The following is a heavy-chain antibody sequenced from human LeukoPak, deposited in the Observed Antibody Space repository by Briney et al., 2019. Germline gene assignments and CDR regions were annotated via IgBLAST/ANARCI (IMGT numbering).Heavy chain of an antibody. Sequence: GGSLRLSCAASGFTFSNYWVSWFRQAPGQGLEWVASIKQDGSERCYVDSVKGRFTISRDNAKNSLFLQLSSLRVEDTAVYYCARGSMHIYHLYTDYWGQGTLVTASS. CDR1: GFTFSNYW. D-gene: IGHD3-16*02. J-gene: IGHJ4*02. CDR2: IKQDGSER. CDR3: ARGSMHIYHLYTDY. V-gene: IGHV3-7*01.